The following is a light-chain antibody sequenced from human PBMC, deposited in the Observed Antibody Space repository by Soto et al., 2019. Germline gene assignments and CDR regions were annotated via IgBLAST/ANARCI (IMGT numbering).Light chain of an antibody. CDR1: SGDIATYNF. CDR2: EAS. J-gene: IGLJ1*01. CDR3: CSHAGRAAFDV. V-gene: IGLV2-23*01. Sequence: QSVLTQPASVSGSPGQSITISCTGISGDIATYNFVSWYQQHPGKVPKRLIYEASKRPSGVSQRFSGSRSGNTASLTISGLQAEDEADYYCCSHAGRAAFDVFAAGTKRTVL.